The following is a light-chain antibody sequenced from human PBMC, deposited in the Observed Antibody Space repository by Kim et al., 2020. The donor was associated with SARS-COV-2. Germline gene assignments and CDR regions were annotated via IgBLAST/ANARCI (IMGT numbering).Light chain of an antibody. J-gene: IGLJ3*02. V-gene: IGLV2-14*03. CDR1: STDVGGYDF. CDR3: SSYTIRSTVV. Sequence: QSALTQPASVSGSPGQSITISCTGTSTDVGGYDFVSWYQQHPGKVPKLILYDVTKRHSGVSSRFSGSKSGNTASLTISGLQAEDEADYYCSSYTIRSTVVFGGGTQLTVL. CDR2: DVT.